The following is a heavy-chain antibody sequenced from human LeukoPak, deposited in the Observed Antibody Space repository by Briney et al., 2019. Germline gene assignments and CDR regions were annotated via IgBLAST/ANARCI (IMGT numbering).Heavy chain of an antibody. J-gene: IGHJ6*03. Sequence: PSETLSLTCAVYGGSFSNYYWSWIRQPPGKGLEWIGEINDSGRTNYNPSLTSRVTVSVDTSKNQFSLRLTSVTATDTAVYYCARRWNYGRNYYIDVWGKGATVSVSS. V-gene: IGHV4-34*01. CDR3: ARRWNYGRNYYIDV. D-gene: IGHD1-7*01. CDR1: GGSFSNYY. CDR2: INDSGRT.